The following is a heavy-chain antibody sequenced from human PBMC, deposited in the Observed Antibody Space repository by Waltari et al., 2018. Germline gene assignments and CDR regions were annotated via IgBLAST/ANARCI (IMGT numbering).Heavy chain of an antibody. CDR2: IRHDGSNK. D-gene: IGHD2-21*01. Sequence: QEQLVESGGGVVQPGGSLRLSCAASGFTLRKYGMQWVRQAPGKGLEGVSFIRHDGSNKYYADAVKGRFTISRDDSKNTVYLEMNSLRAEDTAVYYCANECGGGCSLDYWGPGTLVTVSS. CDR3: ANECGGGCSLDY. J-gene: IGHJ4*01. CDR1: GFTLRKYG. V-gene: IGHV3-30*02.